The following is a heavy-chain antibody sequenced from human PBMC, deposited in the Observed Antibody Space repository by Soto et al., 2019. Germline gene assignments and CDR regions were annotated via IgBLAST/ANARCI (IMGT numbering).Heavy chain of an antibody. Sequence: SETLSLTCTVSGGSISSYYWSWIRQPPGKGLEWIGYIYYSGSTNYNPSLKSRVTISVDTSKNQFSLKLSSVTAADTAVYYCARTIIPLLHLGELSLAWFDPWGQGTLVTVSS. CDR2: IYYSGST. D-gene: IGHD3-16*02. J-gene: IGHJ5*02. V-gene: IGHV4-59*08. CDR3: ARTIIPLLHLGELSLAWFDP. CDR1: GGSISSYY.